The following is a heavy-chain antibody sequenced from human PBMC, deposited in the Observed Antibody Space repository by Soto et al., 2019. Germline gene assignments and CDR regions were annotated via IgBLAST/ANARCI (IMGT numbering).Heavy chain of an antibody. CDR3: ARDGSDYYDSSGYYPSYNWFDP. Sequence: ASVKVSCKASGYTFTSYGISWVRQAPGQGLEWMGWISAYNGNTNYAQKLQGRVTITADESTSTAYMELSSLRSEDTAVYYCARDGSDYYDSSGYYPSYNWFDPWGQGTLVTVSS. V-gene: IGHV1-18*01. CDR2: ISAYNGNT. J-gene: IGHJ5*02. CDR1: GYTFTSYG. D-gene: IGHD3-22*01.